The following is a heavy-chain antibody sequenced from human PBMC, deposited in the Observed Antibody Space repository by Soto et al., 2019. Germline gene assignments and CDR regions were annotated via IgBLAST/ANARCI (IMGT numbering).Heavy chain of an antibody. J-gene: IGHJ6*02. D-gene: IGHD6-13*01. CDR3: ARREIAAAGPGYGMDV. V-gene: IGHV5-51*01. CDR1: GYSFTSYW. CDR2: IYPGDSDT. Sequence: PGESLKISCKGSGYSFTSYWIGWVRQIPWKGLEWMGIIYPGDSDTRYSPSFQGQVTISADKSISTAYLQWSSLKASDTAMYYCARREIAAAGPGYGMDVWGQGTTVTVSS.